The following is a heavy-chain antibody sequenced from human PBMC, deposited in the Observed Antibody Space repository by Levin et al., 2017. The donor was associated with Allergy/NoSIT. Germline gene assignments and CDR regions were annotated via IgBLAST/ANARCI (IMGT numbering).Heavy chain of an antibody. D-gene: IGHD3-10*01. J-gene: IGHJ5*02. CDR1: GYTFTSSY. CDR2: INCSGGST. CDR3: ARAKYYYASGSPDNWFDP. V-gene: IGHV1-46*01. Sequence: ASVKVSCKASGYTFTSSYMHWVRQAPGQGLEWMGIINCSGGSTRYAQKFQGRVTMTRDTSTSTVYMELSSLRSEDTAVYYCARAKYYYASGSPDNWFDPWGQGTLVTVSS.